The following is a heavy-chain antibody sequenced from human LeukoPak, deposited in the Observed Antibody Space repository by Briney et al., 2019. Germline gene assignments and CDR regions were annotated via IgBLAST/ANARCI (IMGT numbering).Heavy chain of an antibody. Sequence: ASVKVSCKASGYTFTGYYMHWVRQAPGQGLEWMGWINPNSGGTNYAQKFQGRVTMTRDTSISTAYMELSRLRSDDTAVYYCARDGEDCSSTSCYDERSLGFDYWGQGTLVTVSS. J-gene: IGHJ4*02. CDR1: GYTFTGYY. D-gene: IGHD2-2*01. CDR2: INPNSGGT. V-gene: IGHV1-2*02. CDR3: ARDGEDCSSTSCYDERSLGFDY.